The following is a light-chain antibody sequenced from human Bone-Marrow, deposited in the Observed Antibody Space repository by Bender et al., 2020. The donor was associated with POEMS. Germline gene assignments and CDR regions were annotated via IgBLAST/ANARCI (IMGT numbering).Light chain of an antibody. V-gene: IGLV3-21*02. CDR3: SSYGGTNNLI. Sequence: SYVLTQPPSVSVAPGQTARITCGGNDIGSKSVHWYQQKPGQAPVVVVYDDSDRPSGIPERFSGSKSGNTASLTVSGLQTEDDADYYCSSYGGTNNLIFGGGTKLTVL. CDR1: DIGSKS. J-gene: IGLJ2*01. CDR2: DDS.